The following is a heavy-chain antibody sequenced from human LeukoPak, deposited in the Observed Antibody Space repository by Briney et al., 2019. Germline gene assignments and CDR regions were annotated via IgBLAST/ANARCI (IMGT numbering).Heavy chain of an antibody. J-gene: IGHJ4*02. CDR1: GFIVSSNY. D-gene: IGHD6-13*01. CDR2: ISGSGGST. Sequence: PGGSLRLSCAASGFIVSSNYMSWVRQAPGKGLEWVSAISGSGGSTYYADSVKGRFTISRDNSKNTLYLQMNSLRAEDTAVYYCAKVAPAGYYFDYWGQGTLVTVSS. CDR3: AKVAPAGYYFDY. V-gene: IGHV3-23*01.